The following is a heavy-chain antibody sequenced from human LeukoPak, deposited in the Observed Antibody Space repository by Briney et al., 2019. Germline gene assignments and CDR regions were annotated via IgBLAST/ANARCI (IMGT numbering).Heavy chain of an antibody. Sequence: GGSLRLSCAASGFTFSSYGMHWVRQAPGKGLEWVAFIRYDGSNKYYADSVKGRFTISRDNSKNTLYLQMNSLRAEDTAVYYFAKGGAFGVFNNDAFDTWGKGKMVTVSS. J-gene: IGHJ3*02. CDR1: GFTFSSYG. CDR3: AKGGAFGVFNNDAFDT. CDR2: IRYDGSNK. V-gene: IGHV3-30*02. D-gene: IGHD3-3*01.